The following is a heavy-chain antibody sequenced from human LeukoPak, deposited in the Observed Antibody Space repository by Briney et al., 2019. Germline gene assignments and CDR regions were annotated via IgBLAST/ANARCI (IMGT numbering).Heavy chain of an antibody. V-gene: IGHV4-61*02. J-gene: IGHJ6*03. D-gene: IGHD3-9*01. CDR1: GGSISSGSYY. Sequence: SQTLSLTCTVSGGSISSGSYYWSWIRQPTGKGLEWIGRIYTSGSTNYNPSLKSRVTISADTSKNQFSLKLSSVTAADTAVYYCAREYYDILPGDYYYYMDVWGKGTTVTVSS. CDR2: IYTSGST. CDR3: AREYYDILPGDYYYYMDV.